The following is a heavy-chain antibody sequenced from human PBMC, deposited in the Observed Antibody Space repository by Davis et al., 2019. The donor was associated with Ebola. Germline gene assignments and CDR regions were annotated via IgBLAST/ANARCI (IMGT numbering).Heavy chain of an antibody. Sequence: GGSLRLSCAASGLTVSSNYMTWVRQAPGKGLEWVSVIYRSGTTYYADSVKGRFTISRHNSKNTVYLQMSSLRPEDTAVYYCAREQADDYGDYWYFDVWGRGTLVTVSS. CDR2: IYRSGTT. D-gene: IGHD4-17*01. V-gene: IGHV3-53*04. J-gene: IGHJ2*01. CDR3: AREQADDYGDYWYFDV. CDR1: GLTVSSNY.